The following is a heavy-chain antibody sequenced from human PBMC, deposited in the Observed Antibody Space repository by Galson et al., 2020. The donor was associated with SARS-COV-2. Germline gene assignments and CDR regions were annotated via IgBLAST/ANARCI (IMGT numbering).Heavy chain of an antibody. V-gene: IGHV1-18*04. Sequence: ASVKVSCKASGYTFSTYGMSWVRQAPGQGLEWMGWISAYNGNTNYAQKFLGRVTMTADTSTSTAYMELRSLRYGDTAVYYCARVSIVVAVAVTFDYWCQGTLVTVSS. CDR2: ISAYNGNT. D-gene: IGHD2-15*01. J-gene: IGHJ4*02. CDR1: GYTFSTYG. CDR3: ARVSIVVAVAVTFDY.